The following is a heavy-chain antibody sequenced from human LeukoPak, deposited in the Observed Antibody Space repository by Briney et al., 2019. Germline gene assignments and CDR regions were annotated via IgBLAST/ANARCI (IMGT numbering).Heavy chain of an antibody. CDR2: ISGSGGST. CDR3: AKVCQGCCWPPDY. J-gene: IGHJ4*02. D-gene: IGHD6-19*01. CDR1: GFTFSSYA. V-gene: IGHV3-23*01. Sequence: GGSLRLSCAASGFTFSSYAMSWVRQAPGKGLEWVSAISGSGGSTYYADSVKGRFTISRDNSKNTLYLQMNSLRAEATAVYYLAKVCQGCCWPPDYWGQGTLVTVSS.